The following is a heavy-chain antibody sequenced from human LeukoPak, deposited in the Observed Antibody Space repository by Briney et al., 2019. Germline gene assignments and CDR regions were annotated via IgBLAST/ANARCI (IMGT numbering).Heavy chain of an antibody. D-gene: IGHD6-19*01. CDR3: TREGHSSGWFDY. CDR1: GYTFTGYY. V-gene: IGHV1-2*06. Sequence: ASVKVSCKASGYTFTGYYMHWVRPAPGQGLEWMGRINPNSGGTNYAQKFQGRVTMTRVTSISTAYMELRRLRSDDTAVYYCTREGHSSGWFDYWGQGTLVTASS. J-gene: IGHJ4*02. CDR2: INPNSGGT.